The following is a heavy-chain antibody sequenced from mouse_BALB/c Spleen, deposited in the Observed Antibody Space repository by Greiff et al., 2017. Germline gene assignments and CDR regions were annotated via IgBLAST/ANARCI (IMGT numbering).Heavy chain of an antibody. J-gene: IGHJ3*01. CDR2: ISSGGSYT. V-gene: IGHV5-6-4*01. CDR3: TRDN. CDR1: GFTFSSYT. Sequence: EVQLVESGGGLVKPGGSLKLSCAASGFTFSSYTMSWVRQTPEKRLEWVATISSGGSYTYYPDSVKGRFTISRDNAKNTLYLQMSSLKSEDTAMYYCTRDNWGQGTLVTVSA.